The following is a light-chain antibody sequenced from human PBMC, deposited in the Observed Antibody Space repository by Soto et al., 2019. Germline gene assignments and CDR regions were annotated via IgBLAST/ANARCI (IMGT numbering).Light chain of an antibody. Sequence: QSSLTQPASVSGSTGQSIPFSCTRTNIDIGVYNYVSWYQQHPGKAPKLMIYEVNNRPSGVSNRFSGSKSGNTASLTISGLQAEDEADYYCSSYTTSNTYVFGTGTKVTVL. CDR3: SSYTTSNTYV. CDR2: EVN. J-gene: IGLJ1*01. CDR1: NIDIGVYNY. V-gene: IGLV2-14*01.